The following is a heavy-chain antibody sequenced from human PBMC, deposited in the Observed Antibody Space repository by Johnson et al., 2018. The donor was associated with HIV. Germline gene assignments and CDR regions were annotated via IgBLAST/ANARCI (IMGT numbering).Heavy chain of an antibody. J-gene: IGHJ3*02. D-gene: IGHD4-23*01. CDR2: ISSSGSTI. CDR3: TTKTTVVTLGFDI. Sequence: QVQLVESGGGLVQPGGSLRLSCAASGFTFNDYYMSWIRQAPGKGLEWVSYISSSGSTIYYADSVKGRFTISRDDSKNTLYLQMNSLKTEDTAVYYCTTKTTVVTLGFDIWGQGTMVTVSS. V-gene: IGHV3-11*01. CDR1: GFTFNDYY.